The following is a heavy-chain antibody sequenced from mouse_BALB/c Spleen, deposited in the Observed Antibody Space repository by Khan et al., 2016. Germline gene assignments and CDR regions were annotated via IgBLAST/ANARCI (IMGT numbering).Heavy chain of an antibody. CDR2: IWSGGST. D-gene: IGHD2-13*01. CDR1: GFSLISYG. V-gene: IGHV2-4-1*01. CDR3: ARDDFYFDF. J-gene: IGHJ2*01. Sequence: QVQLKQSGPGLVQPSQSLSITCTVSGFSLISYGVHWVRQSPGKGLEWLGVIWSGGSTDYNAAFISRLSISKDNSKSQVFFKMNSLQAVDTAIYYCARDDFYFDFWGQGTTLTVSS.